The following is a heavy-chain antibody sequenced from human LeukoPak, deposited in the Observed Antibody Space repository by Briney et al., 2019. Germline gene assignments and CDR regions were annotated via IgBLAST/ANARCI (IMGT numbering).Heavy chain of an antibody. D-gene: IGHD6-19*01. CDR1: GFTFSSYS. CDR2: ISSSSGYI. Sequence: MTGGSLRLSCAASGFTFSSYSMNWVRQAPGKGLEWVSSISSSSGYIYYADSVKGRFTISRDNAKNSLYLQMNSLRAEDTAVYYCARDSVAGVFDIWGQGTMVTVSS. V-gene: IGHV3-21*01. CDR3: ARDSVAGVFDI. J-gene: IGHJ3*02.